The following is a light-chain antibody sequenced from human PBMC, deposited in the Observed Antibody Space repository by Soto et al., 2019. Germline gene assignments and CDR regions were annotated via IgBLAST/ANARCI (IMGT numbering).Light chain of an antibody. V-gene: IGLV1-40*01. J-gene: IGLJ1*01. CDR3: QSYDSSLSVSYV. CDR1: SSNIGAGYD. Sequence: QAVLTQPPSVSGAPGQRVTISCTGSSSNIGAGYDVHWYQQRPGTAPKLLIYGNKNRPSGVPDRFSGSKSGTSASLAITGPQAEDEADYHCQSYDSSLSVSYVFGTGTKLTVL. CDR2: GNK.